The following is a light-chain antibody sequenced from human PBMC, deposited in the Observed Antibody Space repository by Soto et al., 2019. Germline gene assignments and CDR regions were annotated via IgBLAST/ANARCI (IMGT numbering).Light chain of an antibody. CDR1: QSVSSN. Sequence: EIVMTQSPATLSVSPGERATLSCRASQSVSSNLAWYQQKPGQAPRLLIYGASTRATGIPARFSGSGSDTEFTLTISSLQSDDVAVYYCQQYDSWPPLTFGGGTKVDIK. CDR3: QQYDSWPPLT. CDR2: GAS. V-gene: IGKV3-15*01. J-gene: IGKJ4*01.